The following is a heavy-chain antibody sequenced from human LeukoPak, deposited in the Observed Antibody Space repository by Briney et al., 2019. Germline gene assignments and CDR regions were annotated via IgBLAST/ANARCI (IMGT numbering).Heavy chain of an antibody. Sequence: GGSLRLSCAASGFTFSNYPMHWVRQAPGKGLEWVAVTSHDGTTKYYANSVKGRFTISRDDSKNTLYLQKNSLRGEDTAVYYCARDDPGGIDYWGQGTLVTVSS. J-gene: IGHJ4*02. V-gene: IGHV3-30-3*01. D-gene: IGHD1-1*01. CDR3: ARDDPGGIDY. CDR1: GFTFSNYP. CDR2: TSHDGTTK.